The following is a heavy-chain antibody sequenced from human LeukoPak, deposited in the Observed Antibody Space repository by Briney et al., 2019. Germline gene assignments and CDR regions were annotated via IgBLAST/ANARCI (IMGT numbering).Heavy chain of an antibody. D-gene: IGHD1-7*01. Sequence: PGGSLRLSCAASGFTFSSYAMTWVRQSPGKGLEWVSTFSAIGRMTYYADSAKGRFTISRDNSKNSLYLQMNSLRAEDTAVYYCARSSRELGGYAPWELMPPFDYWGQGTLVTVSS. CDR2: FSAIGRMT. CDR3: ARSSRELGGYAPWELMPPFDY. J-gene: IGHJ4*02. V-gene: IGHV3-23*01. CDR1: GFTFSSYA.